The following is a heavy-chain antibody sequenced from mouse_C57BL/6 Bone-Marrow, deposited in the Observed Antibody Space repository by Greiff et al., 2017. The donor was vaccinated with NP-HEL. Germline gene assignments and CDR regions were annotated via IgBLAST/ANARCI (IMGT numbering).Heavy chain of an antibody. Sequence: QVQLKESGAELARPGASVKLSCKASGYTFTSYGISWVKQRTGQGLEWIGEIYPRSGNTYYNEKFKGKATLTADKSSSTAYMELRSLTSEDSAVYFCARDGGRTYAMDYWGQGTSVTVSS. CDR3: ARDGGRTYAMDY. CDR2: IYPRSGNT. V-gene: IGHV1-81*01. CDR1: GYTFTSYG. J-gene: IGHJ4*01.